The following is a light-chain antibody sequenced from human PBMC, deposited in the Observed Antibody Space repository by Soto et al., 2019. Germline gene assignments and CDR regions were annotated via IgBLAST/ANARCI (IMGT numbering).Light chain of an antibody. CDR2: EGT. J-gene: IGLJ1*01. CDR3: FSYAGNSVYV. Sequence: QSVLTHLASVSGSPEQSITISCAGTSSYVWSYNLVSCFQQLPGKVPKLMIYEGTKRPSGVYDRLSGYKSGNTASLTIPALQAEAEADYYCFSYAGNSVYVFGTGTKVTVL. V-gene: IGLV2-23*01. CDR1: SSYVWSYNL.